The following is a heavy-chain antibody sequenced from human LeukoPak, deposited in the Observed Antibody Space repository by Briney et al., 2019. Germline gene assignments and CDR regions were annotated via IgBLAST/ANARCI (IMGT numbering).Heavy chain of an antibody. J-gene: IGHJ4*02. V-gene: IGHV3-11*04. CDR1: GFTFSDYY. Sequence: GGSLRLSCAASGFTFSDYYMTWVRQAPGKGLEWVSYISSSSNTVYYADSVKGRLTVSRDNANNSLYVQMTNLRAEDTAVYYCARRAMGATSFDYWGQGALVTVSS. CDR3: ARRAMGATSFDY. CDR2: ISSSSNTV. D-gene: IGHD1-26*01.